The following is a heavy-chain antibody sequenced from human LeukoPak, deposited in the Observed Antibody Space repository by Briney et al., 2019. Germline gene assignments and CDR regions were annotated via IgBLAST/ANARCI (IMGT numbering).Heavy chain of an antibody. CDR1: GFTVSSNY. D-gene: IGHD6-13*01. CDR3: ARGYSSSWYYFDY. J-gene: IGHJ4*02. V-gene: IGHV3-53*01. CDR2: IYSGGST. Sequence: PGGSLRLSCAASGFTVSSNYMSWVRQAPGKGLEWVSVIYSGGSTYYADSVKGRFTISRDNSKNTLYLQMNSLRAEGTAAHYCARGYSSSWYYFDYWGQGTLVTVSS.